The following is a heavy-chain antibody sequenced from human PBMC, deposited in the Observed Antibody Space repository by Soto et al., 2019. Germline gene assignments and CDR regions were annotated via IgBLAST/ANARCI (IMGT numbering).Heavy chain of an antibody. D-gene: IGHD4-17*01. CDR3: ARRYGDPSSSAGFDY. CDR2: ISAYNGKT. V-gene: IGHV1-18*01. CDR1: GYTFINYG. J-gene: IGHJ4*02. Sequence: ASVKVSCKASGYTFINYGISWVRQAPGQGLEWMGWISAYNGKTNYAQKLQGRVTMTTDTSTSIAYMELRSLRSDDTAVYYCARRYGDPSSSAGFDYWGQGTLVIVSS.